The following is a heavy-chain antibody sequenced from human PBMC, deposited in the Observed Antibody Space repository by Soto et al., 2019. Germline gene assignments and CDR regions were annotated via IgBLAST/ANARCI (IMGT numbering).Heavy chain of an antibody. Sequence: SGPTLVNPTQTLTLTCTFSGFSLSTSGVGVGWIRQPPGKALEWLALIYWDDDKRYSPSLKSRLTITKDTSKNQVVLTMTNMDPVDTATYYCAHRPSFGLPPDPSTVTTIRTDFDYWGQGTLVTVSS. CDR1: GFSLSTSGVG. D-gene: IGHD4-17*01. J-gene: IGHJ4*02. CDR2: IYWDDDK. V-gene: IGHV2-5*02. CDR3: AHRPSFGLPPDPSTVTTIRTDFDY.